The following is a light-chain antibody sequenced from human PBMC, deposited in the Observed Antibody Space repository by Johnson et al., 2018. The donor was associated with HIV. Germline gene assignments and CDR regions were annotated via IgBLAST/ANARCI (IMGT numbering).Light chain of an antibody. V-gene: IGLV1-51*02. Sequence: QSVLTQPPSVSAAPGQKVTISCSGTSSNVGNNYVSWYQQFPGTAPKLLIYEKNKRPSGIPDRFSASKSGTSATLAITGLQTWDEAEYYCAKWDSSMTDGGVFGAGTKVTVL. CDR2: EKN. CDR3: AKWDSSMTDGGV. J-gene: IGLJ1*01. CDR1: SSNVGNNY.